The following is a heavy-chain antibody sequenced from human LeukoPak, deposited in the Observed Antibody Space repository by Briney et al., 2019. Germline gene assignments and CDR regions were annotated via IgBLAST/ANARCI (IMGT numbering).Heavy chain of an antibody. Sequence: PSETLSLTCTVSGGSISSGDFYWSWLRQPPGKGLEWIGYIYYSGSTDYNPSLKSRVTISVDTSKNEFSLKLSSVTAADTAVYYCASGIVGATVAFDIWGQGTMVTVSS. V-gene: IGHV4-30-4*01. CDR1: GGSISSGDFY. CDR3: ASGIVGATVAFDI. D-gene: IGHD1-26*01. J-gene: IGHJ3*02. CDR2: IYYSGST.